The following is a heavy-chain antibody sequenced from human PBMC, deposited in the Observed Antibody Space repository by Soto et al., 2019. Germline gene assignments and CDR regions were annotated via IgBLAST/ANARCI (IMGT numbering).Heavy chain of an antibody. CDR2: IYHTGTT. V-gene: IGHV4-38-2*01. CDR3: ARTDVVGFYPY. J-gene: IGHJ4*02. Sequence: SETLSLSCAVSGDSISSGHYWAWIRRPPGTVLEWIGSIYHTGTTYYHPSLKSRVTISVDTSKNQFYLKLSYVTAADSAVYYCARTDVVGFYPYSGQGTLVTVSS. D-gene: IGHD3-10*02. CDR1: GDSISSGHY.